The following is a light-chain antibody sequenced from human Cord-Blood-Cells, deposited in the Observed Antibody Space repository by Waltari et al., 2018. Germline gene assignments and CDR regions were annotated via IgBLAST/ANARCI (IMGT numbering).Light chain of an antibody. CDR1: TSDVGGSNY. Sequence: QSALTQPASVSASPGQSITISCTGTTSDVGGSNYVSWYQQHPGKAPKLMIYEVSNRPSGVSNRFSGSKSGNTASLTISGLQAEDEADYYCSSYTSSSTPYVFGTGTKVTVL. J-gene: IGLJ1*01. V-gene: IGLV2-14*01. CDR3: SSYTSSSTPYV. CDR2: EVS.